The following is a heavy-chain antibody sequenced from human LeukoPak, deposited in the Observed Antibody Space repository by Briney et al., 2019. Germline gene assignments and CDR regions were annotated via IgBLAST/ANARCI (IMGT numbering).Heavy chain of an antibody. CDR2: ISGDGGST. D-gene: IGHD3-22*01. Sequence: GGSLRLSCAASGFTFDDYAMHWVRQAPGKGLERVSLISGDGGSTYYADSVKGRFTISRDNSKNSLYLQMNSLRTEDTALYCCAKENYDSSGYYWLYFDYWGQGTLVTVSS. CDR3: AKENYDSSGYYWLYFDY. V-gene: IGHV3-43*02. CDR1: GFTFDDYA. J-gene: IGHJ4*02.